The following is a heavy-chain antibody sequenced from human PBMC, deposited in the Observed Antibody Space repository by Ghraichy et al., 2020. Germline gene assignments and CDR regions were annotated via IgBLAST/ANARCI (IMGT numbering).Heavy chain of an antibody. CDR3: SLSSSTIDY. CDR1: GFTFSGSA. D-gene: IGHD5-24*01. CDR2: IRSKDNNYAT. J-gene: IGHJ4*02. Sequence: LSLTCAASGFTFSGSAIHWVRQASGKGLEWVGRIRSKDNNYATAYAASVTGRFTISRDDSKNTAYLQMNSLKTEDTAMYYCSLSSSTIDYWGQGTLVTVSS. V-gene: IGHV3-73*01.